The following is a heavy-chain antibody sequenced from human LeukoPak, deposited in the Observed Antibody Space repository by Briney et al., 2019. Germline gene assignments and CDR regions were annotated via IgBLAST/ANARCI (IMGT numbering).Heavy chain of an antibody. Sequence: GGSLRLSCAASGFTFSSYSMNWVRQAPGKGLEWVSYISSSSSTIYYADSVKGRFTISRDNAKNSLYLRMNSLRAEDTAVYYCARDWSRRGNCGGDCYLFDYWGQGTLVTVSS. CDR1: GFTFSSYS. CDR3: ARDWSRRGNCGGDCYLFDY. V-gene: IGHV3-48*04. J-gene: IGHJ4*02. D-gene: IGHD2-21*02. CDR2: ISSSSSTI.